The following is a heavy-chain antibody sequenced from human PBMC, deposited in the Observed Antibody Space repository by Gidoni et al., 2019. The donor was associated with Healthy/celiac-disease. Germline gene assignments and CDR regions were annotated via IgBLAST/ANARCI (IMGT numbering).Heavy chain of an antibody. CDR1: GYTFTGYY. J-gene: IGHJ6*02. D-gene: IGHD3-3*01. V-gene: IGHV1-2*04. CDR3: ARGENFWSGTRYYYYGMDV. Sequence: QVQLVQSGAEVKKPAASVKVSFQASGYTFTGYYMPWVRQAPGQGLEWMGWINPNSGGTNYAKKFQGWVTMTRDTSISTAYMELSRLRSDDTAVYYCARGENFWSGTRYYYYGMDVWGQGTTVTVSS. CDR2: INPNSGGT.